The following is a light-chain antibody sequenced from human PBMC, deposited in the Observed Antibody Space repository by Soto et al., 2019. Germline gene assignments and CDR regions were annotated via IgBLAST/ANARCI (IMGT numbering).Light chain of an antibody. CDR3: QQSYSTLPLP. Sequence: DIQMTQSPSSLSASVGDRVTITCRASQSISSYLNWYQQKPGKAPKLLIYAASSLQSGVPSRFSGGGSGTDFTLTISSLQPEDFATYYCQQSYSTLPLPFRGGTKVEIK. V-gene: IGKV1-39*01. CDR1: QSISSY. CDR2: AAS. J-gene: IGKJ4*01.